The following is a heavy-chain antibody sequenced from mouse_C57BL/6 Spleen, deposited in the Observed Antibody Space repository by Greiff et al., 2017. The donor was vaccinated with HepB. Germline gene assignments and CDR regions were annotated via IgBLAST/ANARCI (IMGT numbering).Heavy chain of an antibody. D-gene: IGHD1-1*01. CDR2: IDPANGNT. V-gene: IGHV14-3*01. J-gene: IGHJ3*01. CDR1: GFNIKNTY. CDR3: ASPSTYYYGSSYWAWFAY. Sequence: VQLQQSVAELVRPGASVKLSCTASGFNIKNTYMHWVKQRPEQGLEWIGRIDPANGNTKYAPKFQGKATITADTSSNTAYLQLSSLTSEDTAIDYCASPSTYYYGSSYWAWFAYWGQGTLVTVSA.